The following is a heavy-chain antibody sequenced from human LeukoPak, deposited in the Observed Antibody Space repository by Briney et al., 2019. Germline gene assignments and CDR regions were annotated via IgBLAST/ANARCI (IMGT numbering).Heavy chain of an antibody. CDR1: GFTFSSYS. J-gene: IGHJ4*02. CDR2: ISSSSSSYI. V-gene: IGHV3-21*01. CDR3: ARDGSMMGATY. D-gene: IGHD1-26*01. Sequence: GGSLRLSCAASGFTFSSYSMNWVRQAPGKGLEWVSSISSSSSSYIYYADSVKGRFTISRDNAKNSLYLQMNSLRAEDTAVYYCARDGSMMGATYWGQGTLVTVSS.